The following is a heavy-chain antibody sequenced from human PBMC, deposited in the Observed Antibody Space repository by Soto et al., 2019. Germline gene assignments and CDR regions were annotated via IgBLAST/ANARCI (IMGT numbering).Heavy chain of an antibody. J-gene: IGHJ3*02. CDR3: TRSSTGYAFDI. CDR1: GGSISGFY. V-gene: IGHV4-59*01. D-gene: IGHD2-8*02. CDR2: IYYTGKT. Sequence: SETLSLTCTVSGGSISGFYWTWIRQPPGRGLEWVGFIYYTGKTSYTPSLRGRVTISQDTSRNQFSLKLNSVTTADTAVYYCTRSSTGYAFDIWGQGTVVTVSS.